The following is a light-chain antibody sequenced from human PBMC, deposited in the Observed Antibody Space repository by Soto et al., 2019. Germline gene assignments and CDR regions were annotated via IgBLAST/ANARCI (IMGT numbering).Light chain of an antibody. CDR1: QNVSTY. CDR2: DAS. V-gene: IGKV3-11*01. Sequence: EIVLTQSPATLSLSPGERATLSCRASQNVSTYLAWYQQKPGQAPRLLIYDASNRATGIPARFSGSGSGTDFTLTINRLEPEDFAGYYCQQRTNWLTFGPGTKVDIK. CDR3: QQRTNWLT. J-gene: IGKJ3*01.